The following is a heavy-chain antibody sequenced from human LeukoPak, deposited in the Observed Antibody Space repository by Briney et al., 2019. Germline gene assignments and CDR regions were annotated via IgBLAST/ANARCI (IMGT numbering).Heavy chain of an antibody. CDR1: GFTFSSYS. V-gene: IGHV3-21*01. Sequence: GGSLRLSCAASGFTFSSYSMNWVRQAPGKGLEWVSSISSSSSYIYYADSVKGRFTISRDNAKNSLYLQMNSLRAEDTAVYYCARALSGSYPENWFDPWGQGTLVTVSS. CDR3: ARALSGSYPENWFDP. J-gene: IGHJ5*02. CDR2: ISSSSSYI. D-gene: IGHD1-26*01.